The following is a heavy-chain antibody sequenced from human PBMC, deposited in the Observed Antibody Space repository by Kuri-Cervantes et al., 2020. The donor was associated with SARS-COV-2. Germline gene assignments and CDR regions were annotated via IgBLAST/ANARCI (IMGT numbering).Heavy chain of an antibody. CDR2: MSGSGAST. J-gene: IGHJ4*02. CDR1: GFSFSTNV. V-gene: IGHV3-23*01. D-gene: IGHD5-24*01. CDR3: AKTSGYNYYLAY. Sequence: GESLKISCAASGFSFSTNVVAWVRQAPGKGLEWVSTMSGSGASTHYADSVKGRFTISRDNSKSMLYLQMYSLRAEDTAVYYCAKTSGYNYYLAYWGQGSLVTVSS.